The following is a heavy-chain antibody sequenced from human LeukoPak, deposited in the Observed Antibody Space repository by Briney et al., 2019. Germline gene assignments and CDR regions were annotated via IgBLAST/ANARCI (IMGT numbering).Heavy chain of an antibody. CDR3: ARDDYNRL. J-gene: IGHJ4*02. V-gene: IGHV3-74*01. Sequence: GGSLRLSCAASGFIFGKSWMHWVRQAPGKGLVWVSRTDGSSTTYADSVKGRFSVSMDNAQNTLYQQMNSLRAEDTAVYYCARDDYNRLWGQGTLVTVSS. CDR1: GFIFGKSW. CDR2: TDGSST. D-gene: IGHD1-14*01.